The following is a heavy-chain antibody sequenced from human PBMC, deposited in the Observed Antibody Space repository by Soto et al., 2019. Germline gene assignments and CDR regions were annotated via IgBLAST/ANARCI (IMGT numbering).Heavy chain of an antibody. CDR2: IWYDGSNK. CDR1: GFTFSSYG. J-gene: IGHJ4*02. CDR3: ARRLGGGWYQNFDY. D-gene: IGHD6-19*01. Sequence: QVQLVESGGGVVQPGRSLRLSCAASGFTFSSYGMYWVRQAPGKGLEWVAVIWYDGSNKYYVDSVKGRFTISRDNAKNSLYLQMNSLRAEDTAVYYCARRLGGGWYQNFDYWGQGTLVTVSS. V-gene: IGHV3-33*01.